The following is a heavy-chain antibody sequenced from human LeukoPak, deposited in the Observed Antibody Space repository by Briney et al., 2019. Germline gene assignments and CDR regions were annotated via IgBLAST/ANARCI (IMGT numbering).Heavy chain of an antibody. V-gene: IGHV1-8*01. CDR3: ARESKVYQLPTTYYYYYYGMDV. J-gene: IGHJ6*02. Sequence: ASVKVSCKASGYTFTSYDINWVRQATGQGLEWMGWMNPNSGNTGYAQKFQGRVTMTRNTSISTAYMELRSLRSDDTAVYYCARESKVYQLPTTYYYYYYGMDVWGQGTTVTVSS. CDR1: GYTFTSYD. CDR2: MNPNSGNT. D-gene: IGHD2-2*01.